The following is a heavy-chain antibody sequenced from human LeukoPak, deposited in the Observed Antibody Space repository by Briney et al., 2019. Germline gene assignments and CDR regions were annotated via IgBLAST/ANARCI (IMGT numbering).Heavy chain of an antibody. J-gene: IGHJ4*02. D-gene: IGHD3-9*01. CDR2: ISSSSYI. CDR1: GFTFSSYS. V-gene: IGHV3-21*01. Sequence: GGSLRLSCAASGFTFSSYSMNWVRQAPGKGLEWVSSISSSSYIYYADSVKGRFTISRDNAKNSLYLQMNSLRAEDTAVYYCAREPAGYYKGFDYWGQGTLVTVSS. CDR3: AREPAGYYKGFDY.